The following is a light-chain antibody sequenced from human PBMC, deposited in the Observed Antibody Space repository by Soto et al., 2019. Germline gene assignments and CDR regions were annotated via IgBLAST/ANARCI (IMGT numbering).Light chain of an antibody. CDR1: QSLLQSNGNNH. V-gene: IGKV2-28*01. CDR3: LRAAQRLKT. CDR2: LAS. J-gene: IGKJ5*01. Sequence: DIVLTQSPLSLPVTPGEPASISCRSSQSLLQSNGNNHVDWYLQKPGQSPQLLLYLASNRASGVPDRFSGSGSGTDFSLEISRVEAEEVGVDYCLRAAQRLKTFGQGTRLEI.